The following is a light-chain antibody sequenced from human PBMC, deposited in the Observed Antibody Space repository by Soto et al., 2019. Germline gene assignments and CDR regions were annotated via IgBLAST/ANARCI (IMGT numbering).Light chain of an antibody. Sequence: EIVMTQSPATLSVSPGDRVTLSCRASQSVRSDSAWYQQKPGQAPRLLFYGASTRATGVPARFSGSGYESEFTLTISSLQSEDFALYYCQQYHTWPLTFGGGTRVEIK. CDR2: GAS. CDR1: QSVRSD. J-gene: IGKJ4*01. V-gene: IGKV3-15*01. CDR3: QQYHTWPLT.